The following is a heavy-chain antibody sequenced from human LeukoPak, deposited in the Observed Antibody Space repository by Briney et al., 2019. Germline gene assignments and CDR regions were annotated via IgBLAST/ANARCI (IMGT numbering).Heavy chain of an antibody. V-gene: IGHV3-73*01. J-gene: IGHJ3*02. CDR3: ARVRDGYNDAYDI. CDR1: GFTFSGSA. Sequence: GGSLRLSCAASGFTFSGSAMHWVRQASGKGLEWVGRIRSKANSYATAYAASVKGRFTISRDDSKNAAYLQMNSLKTEDTAVYYCARVRDGYNDAYDIWGQGTMVTVSS. CDR2: IRSKANSYAT. D-gene: IGHD5-24*01.